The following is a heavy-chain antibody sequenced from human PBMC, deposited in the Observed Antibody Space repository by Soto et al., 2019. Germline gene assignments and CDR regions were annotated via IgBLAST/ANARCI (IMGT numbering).Heavy chain of an antibody. D-gene: IGHD3-10*01. J-gene: IGHJ3*02. Sequence: EVQLVESGGGLVQPRGSLRLSCAVSGFTFSNYWMHWVRQAPGKGLVWVSTISPDGTIPDYTDSVKGRLAISRDNAKSTLFLQINSLRPEDTAVYYCARFRGDAFDIWGQGTMVTVPS. CDR1: GFTFSNYW. CDR3: ARFRGDAFDI. CDR2: ISPDGTIP. V-gene: IGHV3-74*01.